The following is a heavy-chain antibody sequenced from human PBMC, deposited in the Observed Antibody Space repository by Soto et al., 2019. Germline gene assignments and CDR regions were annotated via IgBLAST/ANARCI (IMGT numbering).Heavy chain of an antibody. D-gene: IGHD5-18*01. J-gene: IGHJ3*02. CDR1: GYTFTGYY. CDR2: INPNSGGT. CDR3: ARVGLGWIRAFDI. V-gene: IGHV1-2*04. Sequence: ASVKVSCKASGYTFTGYYMHWVRQAPGQGLEWMGWINPNSGGTNYAQKFQGWVTMTRDTSISAAYMELSRLRSDDTAVYFFARVGLGWIRAFDIWGQGTMVTVSS.